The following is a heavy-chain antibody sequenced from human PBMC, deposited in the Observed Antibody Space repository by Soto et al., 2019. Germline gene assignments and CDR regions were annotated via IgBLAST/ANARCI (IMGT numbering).Heavy chain of an antibody. J-gene: IGHJ3*02. CDR1: GFSLSTSGVG. V-gene: IGHV2-5*02. CDR3: AHLRGYCSSTSCYASGVPDAFDI. D-gene: IGHD2-2*01. CDR2: IYWDDDK. Sequence: QITLKESGPTLVKPTQTLTLTCTFSGFSLSTSGVGVGWIRQPPGKALEWLALIYWDDDKRYSPSLKSRLTITKDTSKHQVVLTMTNMDPVDTATYYCAHLRGYCSSTSCYASGVPDAFDIWGQGTMVTVSS.